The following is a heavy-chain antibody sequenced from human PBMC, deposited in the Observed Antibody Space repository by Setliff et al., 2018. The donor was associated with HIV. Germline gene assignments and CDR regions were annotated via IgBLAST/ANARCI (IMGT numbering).Heavy chain of an antibody. Sequence: ASVKVSCKASGYTFTSDYIHWVRQAPGQGLEWMGGFDPEDGETIYAQKFQGRVTMTENTSTDTAYMELSSLRSEDTAVYYCATDKHYYGSGSYYALDYWGQGTLVTVSS. CDR2: FDPEDGET. CDR1: GYTFTSDY. CDR3: ATDKHYYGSGSYYALDY. V-gene: IGHV1-24*01. D-gene: IGHD3-10*01. J-gene: IGHJ4*02.